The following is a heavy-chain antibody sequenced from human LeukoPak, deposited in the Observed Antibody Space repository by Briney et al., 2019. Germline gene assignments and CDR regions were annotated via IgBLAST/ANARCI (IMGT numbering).Heavy chain of an antibody. CDR2: IYYSGST. V-gene: IGHV4-39*01. CDR3: ASPLGYCSGGSCYSDLGAFDI. CDR1: GGSISSSSYY. Sequence: PSETLSLTCTVSGGSISSSSYYWGWIRQPPGKGLEWIGSIYYSGSTYYNPSPKSRVTISVDTSKNQFSLKLSSVTAADTAVYYCASPLGYCSGGSCYSDLGAFDIWGQGTMVTVSS. D-gene: IGHD2-15*01. J-gene: IGHJ3*02.